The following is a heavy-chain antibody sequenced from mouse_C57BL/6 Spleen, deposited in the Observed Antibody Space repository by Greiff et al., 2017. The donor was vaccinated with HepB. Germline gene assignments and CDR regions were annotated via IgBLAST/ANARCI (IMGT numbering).Heavy chain of an antibody. D-gene: IGHD2-3*01. CDR2: INYDGSST. Sequence: EVQLVESEGGLVQPGSSMKLSCTASGFTFSDYYMAWVRQVPEKGLEWVANINYDGSSTYYLDSLKSRFIISRDNAKNILYLQMSSLKSEDTATYYCARDRWGDYWGQGTSVTVSS. CDR1: GFTFSDYY. V-gene: IGHV5-16*01. CDR3: ARDRWGDY. J-gene: IGHJ4*01.